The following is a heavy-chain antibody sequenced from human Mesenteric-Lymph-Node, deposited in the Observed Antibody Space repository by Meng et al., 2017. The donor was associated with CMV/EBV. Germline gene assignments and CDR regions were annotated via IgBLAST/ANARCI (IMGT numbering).Heavy chain of an antibody. CDR3: ARDNPRGVFDY. CDR2: IWYDGSNK. Sequence: LSCAASGFTFSSYAMSWVRQAPGKGLEWVAVIWYDGSNKYYADSVKGRFTISRDNSKNTLYLQMNSLRAEDTAVYYCARDNPRGVFDYWGQGTLVTVSS. V-gene: IGHV3-33*08. CDR1: GFTFSSYA. J-gene: IGHJ4*02. D-gene: IGHD3-10*01.